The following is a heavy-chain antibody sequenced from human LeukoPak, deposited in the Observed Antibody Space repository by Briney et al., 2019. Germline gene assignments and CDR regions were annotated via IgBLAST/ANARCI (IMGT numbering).Heavy chain of an antibody. Sequence: GASVKVSCKASGFTFTSSAMQWVRQARGQRLEWIGWIVVGSGNTNYAQKFQERVTITRDMSTSTAYMELSSLRSEDTAVYYCVADVYVKWYFDLWGRGTLVTVSS. J-gene: IGHJ2*01. CDR1: GFTFTSSA. V-gene: IGHV1-58*02. CDR2: IVVGSGNT. CDR3: VADVYVKWYFDL. D-gene: IGHD1-14*01.